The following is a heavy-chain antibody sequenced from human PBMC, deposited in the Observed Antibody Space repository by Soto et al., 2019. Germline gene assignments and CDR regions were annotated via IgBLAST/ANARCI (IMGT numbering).Heavy chain of an antibody. V-gene: IGHV4-34*01. Sequence: TSETLSLTCAVYGGSFSGYYWSWIRQPPGKGLEWIGEINHSGSTNYNPSLKSRVTISVDTSKNQFSLKLSSVTAADTAVYYCARAWIQPFYYYYGMDVWGQGTTVTVSS. D-gene: IGHD5-18*01. CDR1: GGSFSGYY. CDR2: INHSGST. CDR3: ARAWIQPFYYYYGMDV. J-gene: IGHJ6*02.